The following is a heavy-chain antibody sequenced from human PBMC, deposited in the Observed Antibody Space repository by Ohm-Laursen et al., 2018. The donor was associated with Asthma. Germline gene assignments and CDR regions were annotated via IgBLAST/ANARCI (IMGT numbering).Heavy chain of an antibody. CDR2: IWYDGSNK. J-gene: IGHJ6*02. Sequence: SLRLSCAASGFTFSSYGMHWVRQAPGKGLEWVAVIWYDGSNKYYADSVKGRFTISRDNSKNTLYLQMNSLRAEDTAVYYCAKDFDGRFLEGSMDVWGQGTTVTVSS. D-gene: IGHD3-3*01. CDR1: GFTFSSYG. V-gene: IGHV3-33*06. CDR3: AKDFDGRFLEGSMDV.